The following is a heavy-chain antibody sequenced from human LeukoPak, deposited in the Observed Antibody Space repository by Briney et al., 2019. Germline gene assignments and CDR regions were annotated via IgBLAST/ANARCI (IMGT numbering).Heavy chain of an antibody. CDR2: IHPISGDT. Sequence: ASVKVSCKASGYTFTGYYMHWVRPVPGQGPEWMGWIHPISGDTNQAQKFQGWVTLTRDTSISTAYMDLSRLTSDDTAVYYCARGLINGHDFDYWGQGTLVTVSS. D-gene: IGHD1-20*01. CDR3: ARGLINGHDFDY. CDR1: GYTFTGYY. V-gene: IGHV1-2*04. J-gene: IGHJ4*02.